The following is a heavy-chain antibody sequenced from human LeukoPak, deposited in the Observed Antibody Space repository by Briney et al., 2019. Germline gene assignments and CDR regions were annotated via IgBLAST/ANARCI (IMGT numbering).Heavy chain of an antibody. CDR1: GRTFTSYA. J-gene: IGHJ4*02. D-gene: IGHD6-19*01. CDR3: ATGSSSGWYVDY. Sequence: GASVKVSCKASGRTFTSYAISWVRQAPGQGLEWMGGIIPIFGTANYAQKFQGRVTITADTSTDTAYIELSSLRSEETVVYYCATGSSSGWYVDYWGQGTLVTVSS. V-gene: IGHV1-69*06. CDR2: IIPIFGTA.